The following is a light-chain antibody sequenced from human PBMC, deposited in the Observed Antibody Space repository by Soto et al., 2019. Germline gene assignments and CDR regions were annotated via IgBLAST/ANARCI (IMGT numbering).Light chain of an antibody. CDR3: CSYAGSTTWV. CDR1: SSDIGSDKL. J-gene: IGLJ3*02. V-gene: IGLV2-23*01. CDR2: EAF. Sequence: QSALTQPASVSGSPGQSITISCTGTSSDIGSDKLVSWYQQHPGRAPKIIIYEAFKRPSGVSNRFSGPRSGNTASLTISGLRGEDEADYYCCSYAGSTTWVFGGGTKLTVL.